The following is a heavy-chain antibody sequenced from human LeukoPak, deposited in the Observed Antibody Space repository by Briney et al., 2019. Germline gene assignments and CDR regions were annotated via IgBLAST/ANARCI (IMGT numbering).Heavy chain of an antibody. Sequence: GGSLRLSCAASGFTVSSNYMNWVRQAPGKGLEWVSVIYSGGKTNYADSVKGRFTISRDNSKNTLYLQMNSLRAEDTAVYYCAGSGCSGGSCKSWFDPWGQGTLVTVSS. CDR3: AGSGCSGGSCKSWFDP. J-gene: IGHJ5*02. D-gene: IGHD2-15*01. CDR1: GFTVSSNY. V-gene: IGHV3-53*01. CDR2: IYSGGKT.